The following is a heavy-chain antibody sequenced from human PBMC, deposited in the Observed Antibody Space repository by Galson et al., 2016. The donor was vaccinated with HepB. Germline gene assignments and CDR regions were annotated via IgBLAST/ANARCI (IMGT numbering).Heavy chain of an antibody. CDR3: ARWSRSGSSRFRFYFYLDM. CDR2: ITGTDYYT. Sequence: SLRLSCAASGFAFRTYSMNWVRQTPGKGLEWVASITGTDYYTYYADSIKDRFTISRDHRMNLLHLQMNSLGIDDSATYYCARWSRSGSSRFRFYFYLDMWGKGTTVSVAS. CDR1: GFAFRTYS. V-gene: IGHV3-21*01. J-gene: IGHJ6*03. D-gene: IGHD3-16*02.